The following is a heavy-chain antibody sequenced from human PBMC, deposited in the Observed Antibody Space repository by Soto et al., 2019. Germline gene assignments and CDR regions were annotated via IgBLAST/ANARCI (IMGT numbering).Heavy chain of an antibody. CDR1: GITFSSYW. Sequence: EVQLEESGGDLVQPGGSLRLSCAASGITFSSYWMHWVRQAPGKGLVWVSRVKTDGSTYYADSVKGRFTFFRDNAKNTLYLQMNSLTVEDTAVYYCARGIRGHYAFDVWGQGTMVTVSS. CDR2: VKTDGST. CDR3: ARGIRGHYAFDV. J-gene: IGHJ3*01. D-gene: IGHD5-12*01. V-gene: IGHV3-74*02.